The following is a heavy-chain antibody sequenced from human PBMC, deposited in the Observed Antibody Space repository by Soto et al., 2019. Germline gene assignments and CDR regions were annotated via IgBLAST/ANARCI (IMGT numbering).Heavy chain of an antibody. CDR1: GGTFSSYA. V-gene: IGHV1-69*01. D-gene: IGHD5-12*01. J-gene: IGHJ4*02. CDR3: ARGHRGMATTLAYFDY. CDR2: IIPIFGTA. Sequence: QVQLVQSGAEVKKPGSSVKVSCKTSGGTFSSYAISWVRQAPGQGLEWMGGIIPIFGTANYAQKFQGRVTITADESTSTAYMELSSLRSEDTAVYYCARGHRGMATTLAYFDYWGQGTLVTVSS.